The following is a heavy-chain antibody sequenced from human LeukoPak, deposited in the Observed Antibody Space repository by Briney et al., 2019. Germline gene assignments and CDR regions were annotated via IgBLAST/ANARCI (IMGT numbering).Heavy chain of an antibody. CDR2: MNPNSGNT. V-gene: IGHV1-8*03. CDR3: AREYDFWSGFGGFDP. CDR1: GYTFTSYD. Sequence: GASVKVSCKASGYTFTSYDINWVRQATGQGLERMGWMNPNSGNTGYAQKFQGRVTITRNTSISTAYMELSSLRSEDTAVYYCAREYDFWSGFGGFDPWGQGTLVTVSS. D-gene: IGHD3-3*01. J-gene: IGHJ5*02.